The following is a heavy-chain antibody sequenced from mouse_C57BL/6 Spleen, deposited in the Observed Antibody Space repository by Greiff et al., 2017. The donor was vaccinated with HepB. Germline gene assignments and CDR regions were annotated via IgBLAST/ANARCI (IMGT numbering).Heavy chain of an antibody. J-gene: IGHJ2*01. CDR1: GFTFSDYG. V-gene: IGHV5-17*01. D-gene: IGHD2-4*01. CDR2: ISSGSSTI. CDR3: AGHYDYDGGFDY. Sequence: EVQLVESGGGLVKPGGSLKLSCAASGFTFSDYGMHWVRQAPEKGLEWVAYISSGSSTIYYADTVKGRFTISRDNAKNTLFLQMTSLRSEDTAMYYCAGHYDYDGGFDYWGQGTTLTVSS.